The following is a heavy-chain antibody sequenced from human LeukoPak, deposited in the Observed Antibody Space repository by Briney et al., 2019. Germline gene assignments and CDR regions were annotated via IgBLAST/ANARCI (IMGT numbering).Heavy chain of an antibody. V-gene: IGHV1-18*01. CDR3: ARDQGYSYGPAQFDY. Sequence: ASVKVSCKASGYTFTSYGISWVRQAPGQGLEWMGWISAYNSNTNYAHKLQGRVTMTTGTSTSTAYMELRSLRSDDTAVYYCARDQGYSYGPAQFDYWGQGTLVTVSS. CDR2: ISAYNSNT. J-gene: IGHJ4*02. CDR1: GYTFTSYG. D-gene: IGHD5-18*01.